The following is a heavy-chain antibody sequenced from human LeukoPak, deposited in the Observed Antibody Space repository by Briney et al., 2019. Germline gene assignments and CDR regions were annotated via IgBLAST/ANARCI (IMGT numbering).Heavy chain of an antibody. CDR2: IKQDGSEK. Sequence: PGGSLRLSCAASGFTFSSYWMSWVRQAPGKGLEWVANIKQDGSEKYYVDSVKGRFTISRDNAKNSLYLQMNSLRAEDTAVYYCASGGYCSSTSCSMGDAFDIWGQGTMVTVSS. V-gene: IGHV3-7*01. D-gene: IGHD2-2*01. J-gene: IGHJ3*02. CDR3: ASGGYCSSTSCSMGDAFDI. CDR1: GFTFSSYW.